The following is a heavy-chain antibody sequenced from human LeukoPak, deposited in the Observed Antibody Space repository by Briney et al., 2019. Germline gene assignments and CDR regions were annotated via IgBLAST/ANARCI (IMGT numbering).Heavy chain of an antibody. J-gene: IGHJ5*02. V-gene: IGHV4-30-2*01. CDR1: GGSISSGGYY. D-gene: IGHD4-11*01. CDR2: IYHSGST. Sequence: SQTLSLTCTVSGGSISSGGYYWSWIRQPPGKGLEWIGYIYHSGSTYYNPSLKSRVTISVDRSKNQFSLKLSSVTAADTAVYYCARAYDYSNYANWFDPWGQGTLVTVSS. CDR3: ARAYDYSNYANWFDP.